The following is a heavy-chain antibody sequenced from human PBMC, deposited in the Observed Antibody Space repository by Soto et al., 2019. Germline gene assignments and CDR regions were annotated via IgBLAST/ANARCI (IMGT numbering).Heavy chain of an antibody. CDR1: GGTVSSSG. V-gene: IGHV1-69*09. CDR3: ARCPQPRCTADPYGVDV. D-gene: IGHD2-8*02. Sequence: QVQLVQSGTEVKKPGSSVKVSCKASGGTVSSSGFSWVRQAPGQGLEWMGMIVPSLDTTKYAQKFQARVTITADQFTSTAYMELSSLRVKDTAGYYCARCPQPRCTADPYGVDVCGQGTRVIVSS. J-gene: IGHJ6*02. CDR2: IVPSLDTT.